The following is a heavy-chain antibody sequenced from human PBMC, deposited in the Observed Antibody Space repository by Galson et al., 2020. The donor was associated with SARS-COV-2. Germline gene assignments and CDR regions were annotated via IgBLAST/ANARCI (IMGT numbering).Heavy chain of an antibody. V-gene: IGHV3-23*01. CDR2: VSASGRGT. D-gene: IGHD5-18*01. CDR3: AKEGYNFGSYFDY. J-gene: IGHJ4*02. CDR1: GFTFDSYA. Sequence: LSLTCAASGFTFDSYAMSWVRQAPGKGLEWVSTVSASGRGTYYADSVKGRFTISRDNSKNTLDLQMNSLRAEDTAVYYCAKEGYNFGSYFDYWGQGILVAVSS.